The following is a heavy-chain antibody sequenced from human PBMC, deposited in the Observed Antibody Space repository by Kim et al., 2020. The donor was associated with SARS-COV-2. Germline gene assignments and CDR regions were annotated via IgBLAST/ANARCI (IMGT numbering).Heavy chain of an antibody. Sequence: GESLKISCKVSGYRFTSYWIGWVRQMPGKGLEWMGIIYPGDSDTKYSPSFEGQVTISADKSISTAYLQWNSLKASDSAMYYCARHAPTTDGGNEFYGMDVWGQGTTITVSS. J-gene: IGHJ6*02. D-gene: IGHD2-15*01. CDR2: IYPGDSDT. V-gene: IGHV5-51*01. CDR1: GYRFTSYW. CDR3: ARHAPTTDGGNEFYGMDV.